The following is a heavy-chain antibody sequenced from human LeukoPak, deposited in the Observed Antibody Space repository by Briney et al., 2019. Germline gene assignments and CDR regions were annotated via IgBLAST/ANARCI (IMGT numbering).Heavy chain of an antibody. CDR1: DDSVSSTSYY. CDR3: VCTVTKIYYYYGIDV. V-gene: IGHV4-39*01. Sequence: PSETLSLTRSVSDDSVSSTSYYWGWIRQPPGKGLEWIGGIAYSGTTYYNPSLKSRVTISVDTSKNQFSLKLSSVTAADTAVYYCVCTVTKIYYYYGIDVWGQGTTVTVSS. D-gene: IGHD4-17*01. J-gene: IGHJ6*02. CDR2: IAYSGTT.